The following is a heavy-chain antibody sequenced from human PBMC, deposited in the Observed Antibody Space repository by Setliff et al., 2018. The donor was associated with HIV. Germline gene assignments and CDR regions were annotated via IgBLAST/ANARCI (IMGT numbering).Heavy chain of an antibody. V-gene: IGHV4-34*01. Sequence: SETLSLTCAAYGVSFSGYSWSWIRQPPGKGLEWIGEIFHNGTINCYPSLKSRVALSIDTFKSQISLNMTSLTTADTAIYYCGRGPHIVGAPWAVIDYWAQGKPVTVSS. J-gene: IGHJ4*02. CDR2: IFHNGTI. CDR3: GRGPHIVGAPWAVIDY. D-gene: IGHD1-26*01. CDR1: GVSFSGYS.